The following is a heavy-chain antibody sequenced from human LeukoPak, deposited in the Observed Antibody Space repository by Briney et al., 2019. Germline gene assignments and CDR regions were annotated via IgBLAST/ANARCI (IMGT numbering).Heavy chain of an antibody. CDR3: APDLRGSAWSLDD. Sequence: GGSLRLSCTASGFTFSNYALGWVRQAPGKGLEWVSLISGSGGGTYFADSVKGRFTISRDNFKNTLYLQMDGLRAEDTAIYYCAPDLRGSAWSLDDWGQGTLVTVSS. V-gene: IGHV3-23*01. CDR2: ISGSGGGT. J-gene: IGHJ4*02. CDR1: GFTFSNYA. D-gene: IGHD6-13*01.